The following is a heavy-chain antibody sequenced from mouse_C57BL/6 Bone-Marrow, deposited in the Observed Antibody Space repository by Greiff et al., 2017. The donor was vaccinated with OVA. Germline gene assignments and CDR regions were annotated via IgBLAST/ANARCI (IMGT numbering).Heavy chain of an antibody. J-gene: IGHJ4*01. V-gene: IGHV2-2*01. Sequence: VQGVESGPGLVQPSQSLSITCTVSGFSLTSYGVHWVRQSPGKGLEWLGVIWSGGSTDYNAAFISRLSISKDNSKSQVFFKMNSLQADDTAIYYCARNERGSNPLYAMDYWGQGTSVTVSS. D-gene: IGHD1-1*01. CDR1: GFSLTSYG. CDR2: IWSGGST. CDR3: ARNERGSNPLYAMDY.